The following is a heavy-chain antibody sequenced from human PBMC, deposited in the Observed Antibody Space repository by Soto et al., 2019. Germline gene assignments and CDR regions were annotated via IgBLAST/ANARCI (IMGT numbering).Heavy chain of an antibody. CDR2: ISYSGST. Sequence: PSETLSLTCTVSGGSISSGGYYWTWIRQHTGKGLEWIGYISYSGSTYYTPSLRSRVSISVDTSKNQLSLKLSSVTVADTAVYYCARADATPVYYYDNSQLGQLDCWGQGTPVTVSS. CDR3: ARADATPVYYYDNSQLGQLDC. D-gene: IGHD3-22*01. V-gene: IGHV4-31*03. J-gene: IGHJ4*02. CDR1: GGSISSGGYY.